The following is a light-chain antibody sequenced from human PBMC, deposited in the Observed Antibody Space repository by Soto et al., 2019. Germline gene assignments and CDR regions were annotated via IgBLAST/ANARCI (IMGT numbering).Light chain of an antibody. J-gene: IGKJ3*01. CDR2: AAS. CDR1: QGISNY. V-gene: IGKV1-27*01. Sequence: DIQMTQSPSSLSASVGDRVTITCRASQGISNYLAWYQQKPGKVPKLLIHAASTVQSGVPSRYSGSGSGTDFNLTISGLQAEDVATYYCQKYNSAPFTFGPGTQVDIK. CDR3: QKYNSAPFT.